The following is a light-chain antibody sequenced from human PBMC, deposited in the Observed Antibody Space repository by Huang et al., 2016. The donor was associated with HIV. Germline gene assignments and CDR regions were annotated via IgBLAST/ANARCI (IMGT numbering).Light chain of an antibody. CDR3: QQYNNWPRT. V-gene: IGKV3-15*01. CDR2: GAS. CDR1: QNVTTN. J-gene: IGKJ3*01. Sequence: EIVMTQSPVTLSVSPGERATLSCRASQNVTTNLAWYQQKPGQEPRLLIYGASTRATGIPARFSGTGSVTDFTLTISSLQSEDFAVYYCQQYNNWPRTFGPGTKVDIK.